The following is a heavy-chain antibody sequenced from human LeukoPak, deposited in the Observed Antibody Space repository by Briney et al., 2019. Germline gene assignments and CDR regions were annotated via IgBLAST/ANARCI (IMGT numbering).Heavy chain of an antibody. CDR2: IYPGDSDT. CDR3: ASPGGGDSLPFDY. V-gene: IGHV5-51*01. CDR1: GYSFTSYW. J-gene: IGHJ4*02. Sequence: GESLKISCXGSGYSFTSYWIGWVREMTGKGLEWMGIIYPGDSDTRYSPSFQGRVTISADKSISTPSLKWSSLNASDTAMDYCASPGGGDSLPFDYWGQGTLVTVSS. D-gene: IGHD5-18*01.